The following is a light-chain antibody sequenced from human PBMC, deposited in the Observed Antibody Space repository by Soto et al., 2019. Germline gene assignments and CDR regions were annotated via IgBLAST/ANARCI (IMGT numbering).Light chain of an antibody. V-gene: IGKV1-5*01. CDR1: QGISSW. Sequence: DIQMTQSPSPLSELVGEKSTITGRPIQGISSWLAWYQQKPGKAPKLLIYDASSLESGVPSRFSGSGSGTEFTLTISSLQPDDFATYYCQQYNSYWTFGQGTKVEIK. CDR2: DAS. J-gene: IGKJ1*01. CDR3: QQYNSYWT.